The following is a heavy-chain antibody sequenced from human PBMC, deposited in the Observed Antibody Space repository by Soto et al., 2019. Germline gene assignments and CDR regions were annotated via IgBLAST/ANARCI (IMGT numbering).Heavy chain of an antibody. D-gene: IGHD3-22*01. Sequence: QVQLVQSGAAVKKPGSSVKVSCKASGGTFSSYAISWVRQAPGQGLEWMGGIIPIFGTANYAQKFQGRVTITADESTSTAYMELSSLRSEDTAVYYCARAYYYDSSGYYYGGWFDPWGQGTLVTFSS. CDR3: ARAYYYDSSGYYYGGWFDP. J-gene: IGHJ5*02. CDR2: IIPIFGTA. V-gene: IGHV1-69*01. CDR1: GGTFSSYA.